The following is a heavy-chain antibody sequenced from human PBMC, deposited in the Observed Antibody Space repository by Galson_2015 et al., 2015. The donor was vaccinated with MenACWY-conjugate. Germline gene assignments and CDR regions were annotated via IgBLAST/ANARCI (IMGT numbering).Heavy chain of an antibody. CDR3: AKGRRFLEWLPYDY. Sequence: SLRLSCAASGFTFSSYGMHWVRQAPGKGLEWVAVISYDGSNKYYADSVKGRFTISRDNSKNTLYLQMNSLRAEDTAVYYCAKGRRFLEWLPYDYWGQGTLVTVSS. V-gene: IGHV3-30*18. D-gene: IGHD3-3*01. J-gene: IGHJ4*02. CDR1: GFTFSSYG. CDR2: ISYDGSNK.